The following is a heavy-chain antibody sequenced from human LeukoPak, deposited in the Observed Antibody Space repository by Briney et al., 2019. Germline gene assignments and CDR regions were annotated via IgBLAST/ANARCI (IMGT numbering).Heavy chain of an antibody. Sequence: SETLSLTCTVSGGSISSSSYYWGWIRQPPGKGLECVGNIYSSGTTYYNPSLKSRVTISIDTSKSQFSLRLSSVTAADTAVYYCVQNIPGTIEHWGQGTLVTVSS. CDR2: IYSSGTT. CDR1: GGSISSSSYY. D-gene: IGHD1-7*01. V-gene: IGHV4-39*01. J-gene: IGHJ1*01. CDR3: VQNIPGTIEH.